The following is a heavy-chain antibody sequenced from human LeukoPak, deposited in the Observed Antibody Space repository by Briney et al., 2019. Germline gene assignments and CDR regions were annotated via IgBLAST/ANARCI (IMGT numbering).Heavy chain of an antibody. Sequence: GGSLRLSCAASGFTFSSYNMNWVRQAPGKGPEWVSSITSGSSFIYYADSVKGRFTISRDNAKNSLYLQMNSLRAEDTAVYYCAKEHYDFRRGYPHDYWGQGTLVTVSS. CDR3: AKEHYDFRRGYPHDY. CDR2: ITSGSSFI. CDR1: GFTFSSYN. D-gene: IGHD3-3*01. V-gene: IGHV3-21*04. J-gene: IGHJ4*02.